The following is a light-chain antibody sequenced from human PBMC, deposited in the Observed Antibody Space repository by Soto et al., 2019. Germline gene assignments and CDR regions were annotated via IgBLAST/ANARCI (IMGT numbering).Light chain of an antibody. CDR3: QQYGSSPLA. J-gene: IGKJ1*01. CDR2: GAS. Sequence: EIVLTQSPGTLSLSPGKRATLSCRASQSVSSSYLAWYQQKPGQAPRLLIYGASSRATGIPDGFSGSGSGTDFTLTISRLEPEDFAVYYCQQYGSSPLAFGQGTKVEIK. V-gene: IGKV3-20*01. CDR1: QSVSSSY.